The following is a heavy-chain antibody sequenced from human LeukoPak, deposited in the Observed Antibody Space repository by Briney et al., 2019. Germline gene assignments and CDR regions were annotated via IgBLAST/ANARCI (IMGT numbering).Heavy chain of an antibody. D-gene: IGHD1-26*01. CDR1: GYSISSGYY. CDR2: IYHSGST. CDR3: ARGVWELHFDY. V-gene: IGHV4-38-2*02. J-gene: IGHJ4*02. Sequence: PSETLSLTCTVSGYSISSGYYWGWIRQPPGKGLEWIGSIYHSGSTYYNPSLKSRVTISVDTSKNQFSLKLSSVTAADTAVYYCARGVWELHFDYWGQGTLVTVSS.